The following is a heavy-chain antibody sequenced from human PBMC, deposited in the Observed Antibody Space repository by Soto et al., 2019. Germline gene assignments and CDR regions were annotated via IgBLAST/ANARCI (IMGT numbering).Heavy chain of an antibody. J-gene: IGHJ4*02. CDR1: GDSMRSYS. CDR2: IYYSGST. CDR3: AGDYGSGSYRFDY. V-gene: IGHV4-59*01. Sequence: SETLSLTCTVSGDSMRSYSWSWIRQPPGKGLEWIGYIYYSGSTTYNPSFKSRVTISIDTSEKQFSLKLTSVTVADTAVYFCAGDYGSGSYRFDYWGQGALVTVSS. D-gene: IGHD3-10*01.